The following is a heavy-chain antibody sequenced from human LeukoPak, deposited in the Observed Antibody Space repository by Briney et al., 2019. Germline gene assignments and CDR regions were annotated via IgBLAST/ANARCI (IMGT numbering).Heavy chain of an antibody. CDR1: GFTFSSYG. D-gene: IGHD1-14*01. CDR3: AKGNPAVY. CDR2: ISYDGSNK. V-gene: IGHV3-30*18. J-gene: IGHJ4*02. Sequence: GGSLRLSCAASGFTFSSYGMHWVRQAPGKGLERVAVISYDGSNKYYADSVKGRFTISRDNSKNTLYLQMNSLRAEDTAVYYCAKGNPAVYWGQGTLVTVSS.